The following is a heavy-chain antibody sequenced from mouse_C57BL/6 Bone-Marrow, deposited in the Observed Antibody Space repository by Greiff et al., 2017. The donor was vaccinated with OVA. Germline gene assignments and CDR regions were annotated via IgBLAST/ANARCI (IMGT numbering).Heavy chain of an antibody. D-gene: IGHD1-1*01. J-gene: IGHJ4*01. CDR2: ISDGGSYT. V-gene: IGHV5-4*01. CDR3: ARFYGSSYGYYAMDY. CDR1: GFTFSSYA. Sequence: EVQRVESGGGLVKPGGSLKLSCAASGFTFSSYAMSWVRQTPEKRLEWVATISDGGSYTYYPDNVKGRFTISRDNAKNNLYLQMSHLKSEDTAMYYCARFYGSSYGYYAMDYWGQGTSVTVSS.